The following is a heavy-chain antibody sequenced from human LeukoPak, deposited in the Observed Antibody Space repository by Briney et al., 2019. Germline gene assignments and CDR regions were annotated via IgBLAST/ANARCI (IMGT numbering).Heavy chain of an antibody. CDR3: AKGLSSSSKFDY. J-gene: IGHJ4*02. CDR2: ISGSGGST. D-gene: IGHD6-6*01. Sequence: GGSLRLSCAASGFTFSSYAMSWVRQAPGKGLEWVSAISGSGGSTYYADSVKGRFTISRDNSKNTLYLQMNSPRAEDTAVYYCAKGLSSSSKFDYWGQGTLVTVSS. V-gene: IGHV3-23*01. CDR1: GFTFSSYA.